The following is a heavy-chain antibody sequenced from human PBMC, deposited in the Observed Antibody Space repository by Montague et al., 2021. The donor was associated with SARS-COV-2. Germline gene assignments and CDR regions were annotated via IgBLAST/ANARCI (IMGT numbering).Heavy chain of an antibody. V-gene: IGHV4-59*01. Sequence: SESLSLTYTVSGGSISSYYWSWIRQPPGKGLEWIGYIYYSGSTNYNPSLKSRVTIPVDTSKNQFSLKLSSVTAADTAVYYCARDSRTDFDWLFPDSGSYYNYMDVWGKGTTVTVSS. J-gene: IGHJ6*03. CDR2: IYYSGST. D-gene: IGHD3-9*01. CDR1: GGSISSYY. CDR3: ARDSRTDFDWLFPDSGSYYNYMDV.